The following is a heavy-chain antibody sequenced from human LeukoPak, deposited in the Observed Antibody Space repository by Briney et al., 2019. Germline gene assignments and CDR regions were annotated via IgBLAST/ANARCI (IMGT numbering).Heavy chain of an antibody. V-gene: IGHV3-33*01. CDR1: GFTFSSYG. CDR2: IWYDGSNK. Sequence: GGSLRLSCAASGFTFSSYGMHWVRQDPGKGLEWVAVIWYDGSNKYYADSVKGRFTISRDNSKNTLYLQMNSLRAEDTAVYYCARGYSHGDYWGQGTLVTVSS. CDR3: ARGYSHGDY. D-gene: IGHD1-1*01. J-gene: IGHJ4*02.